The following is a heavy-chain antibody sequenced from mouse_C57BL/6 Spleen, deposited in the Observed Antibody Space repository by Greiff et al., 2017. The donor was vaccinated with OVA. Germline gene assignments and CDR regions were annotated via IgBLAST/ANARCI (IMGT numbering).Heavy chain of an antibody. V-gene: IGHV1-39*01. D-gene: IGHD2-1*01. J-gene: IGHJ4*01. CDR2: INPNYGTT. CDR3: AKGDGNYLYAMDY. Sequence: VQLKESGPELVKPGASVKISCKASGYSFTDYNMNWVKQSHGKSLEWIGVINPNYGTTSYNQKFKGKATLTVDQSSSTAYMQLNSLTSEDSAVYYGAKGDGNYLYAMDYWGQGTSVTVSS. CDR1: GYSFTDYN.